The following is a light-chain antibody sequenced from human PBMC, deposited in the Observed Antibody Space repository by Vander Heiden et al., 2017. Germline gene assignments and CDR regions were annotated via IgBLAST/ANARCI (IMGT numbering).Light chain of an antibody. V-gene: IGLV2-14*03. J-gene: IGLJ1*01. Sequence: QSALSQPASASGSPGQSITISCTGTSSDVGGYNYVSWYQQYPNKAPKVIIYDVNDRPSGVSDRFSGSKFGNTASLTISGLQPEDEADYYCSSFTTSSTYVFGTGTKVTVL. CDR3: SSFTTSSTYV. CDR1: SSDVGGYNY. CDR2: DVN.